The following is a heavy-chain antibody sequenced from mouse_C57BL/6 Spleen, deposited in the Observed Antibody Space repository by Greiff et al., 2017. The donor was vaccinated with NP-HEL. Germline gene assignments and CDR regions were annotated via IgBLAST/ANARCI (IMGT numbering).Heavy chain of an antibody. CDR2: IHPTSGST. D-gene: IGHD2-10*02. CDR3: ARWEYDYIDY. CDR1: GYTFTSYW. V-gene: IGHV1-64*01. Sequence: VQLQQPGAELVKPGASVKLSCKASGYTFTSYWMHWVKQRPGQGLEWIGMIHPTSGSTNYNEKFKSKATLTVDKSSSTAYMQLSSLTSEDSAVYYCARWEYDYIDYWGQGTTLTVSS. J-gene: IGHJ2*01.